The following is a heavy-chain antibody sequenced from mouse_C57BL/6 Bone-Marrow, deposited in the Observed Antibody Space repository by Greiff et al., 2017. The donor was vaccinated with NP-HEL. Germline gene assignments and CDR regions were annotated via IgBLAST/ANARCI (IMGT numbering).Heavy chain of an antibody. CDR3: AKTYYDYSD. D-gene: IGHD2-4*01. Sequence: QVQLQQSGPGLVQPSQCLSITCTVSGFSLTSYGVHWVRQSPGKGLEWLGVIWRGGSPDYNAAFMSRLSITKDNSKGQVCFKMNSLQADDTAIYYCAKTYYDYSDWGKGTLVTVSA. J-gene: IGHJ3*01. V-gene: IGHV2-5*01. CDR2: IWRGGSP. CDR1: GFSLTSYG.